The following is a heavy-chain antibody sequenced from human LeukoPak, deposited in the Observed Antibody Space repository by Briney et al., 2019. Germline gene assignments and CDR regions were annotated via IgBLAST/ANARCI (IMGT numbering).Heavy chain of an antibody. Sequence: GSLRLSCAASGFTFSNYWMHWIRQPPGKGLEWIGQINHSGSTNYNPSLKSRVTISVDTSQSQFSLKLSSVPAADTAVYYCARGDRDYSNYWGSPGRFAPWRQGTLVTVSS. J-gene: IGHJ5*02. CDR2: INHSGST. V-gene: IGHV4-34*01. CDR3: ARGDRDYSNYWGSPGRFAP. CDR1: GFTFSNYW. D-gene: IGHD4-11*01.